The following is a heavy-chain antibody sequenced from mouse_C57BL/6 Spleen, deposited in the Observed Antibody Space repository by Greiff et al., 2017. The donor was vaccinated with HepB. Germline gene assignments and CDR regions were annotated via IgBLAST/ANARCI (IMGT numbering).Heavy chain of an antibody. CDR3: ARDIYDGYYVNY. Sequence: VQLQQSGPELVKPGASVKMSCKASGYTFTDYNMHWVKQSHGKSLEWIGYINPNNGGTSYNQKFKGKATLTVNKSSSTAYMELRSLTSEDSAVYYCARDIYDGYYVNYWGQGTTLTVSS. J-gene: IGHJ2*01. CDR2: INPNNGGT. CDR1: GYTFTDYN. D-gene: IGHD2-3*01. V-gene: IGHV1-22*01.